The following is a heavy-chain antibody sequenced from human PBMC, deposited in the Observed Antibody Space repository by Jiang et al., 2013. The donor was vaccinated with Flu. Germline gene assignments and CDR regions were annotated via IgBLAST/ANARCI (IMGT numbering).Heavy chain of an antibody. CDR1: GYTFTNYY. D-gene: IGHD6-13*01. V-gene: IGHV1-46*01. CDR2: INPSDGST. Sequence: GAEVKKPGASVKVSCKASGYTFTNYYIHWVRQAPGQGLEWMGIINPSDGSTFYAQKFQGRVTMTRDTSTSTVYMEMSSPRSEDTAVYYCARGGYSSSWHDGFDIWGQGTMVTVSS. CDR3: ARGGYSSSWHDGFDI. J-gene: IGHJ3*02.